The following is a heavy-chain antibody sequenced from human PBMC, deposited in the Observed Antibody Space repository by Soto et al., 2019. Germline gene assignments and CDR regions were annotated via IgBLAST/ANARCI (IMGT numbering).Heavy chain of an antibody. D-gene: IGHD2-15*01. CDR1: GFTFDDHA. J-gene: IGHJ4*02. CDR3: AKLARGGNNRSDY. Sequence: GGSLRLSCAASGFTFDDHAMHWVRQAPGKGLEWVSGLNWDSGSISYADSVKGRITISRDNAKNSLYLQMNSLRAEDTALYYCAKLARGGNNRSDYWGQGTLVTVSS. V-gene: IGHV3-9*01. CDR2: LNWDSGSI.